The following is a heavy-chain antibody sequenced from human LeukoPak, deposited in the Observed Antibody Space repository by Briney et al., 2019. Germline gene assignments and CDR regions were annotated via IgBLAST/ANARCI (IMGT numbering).Heavy chain of an antibody. CDR1: GFTFDDYA. V-gene: IGHV3-21*01. D-gene: IGHD2/OR15-2a*01. CDR2: ISSSSSYI. J-gene: IGHJ4*02. CDR3: ASGGFLRN. Sequence: GGSLRLSCAASGFTFDDYAMHWVRQAPGRGLEWVSSISSSSSYIYYADSVKGRFTISRDNAKNSLYLQMNSLRAEDTAVYYCASGGFLRNWGQGTLVTVSS.